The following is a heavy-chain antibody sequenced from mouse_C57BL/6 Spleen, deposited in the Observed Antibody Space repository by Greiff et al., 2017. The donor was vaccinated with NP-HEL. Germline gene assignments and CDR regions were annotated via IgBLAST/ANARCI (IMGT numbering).Heavy chain of an antibody. V-gene: IGHV1-69*01. CDR1: GYTFTSYW. D-gene: IGHD3-2*02. CDR2: IDPSDSYT. Sequence: VQLQQPGAELVMPGASVKLSCKASGYTFTSYWMHWVKQRPGQGLEWIGEIDPSDSYTNYNQKFKGKSTLTVDKSSSTAYMQLSSLTSEDSAVYYCGTAQAEDYFDYWGQGTTLTVSS. CDR3: GTAQAEDYFDY. J-gene: IGHJ2*01.